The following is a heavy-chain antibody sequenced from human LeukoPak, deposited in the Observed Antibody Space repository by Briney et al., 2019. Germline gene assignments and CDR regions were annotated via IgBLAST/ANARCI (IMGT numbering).Heavy chain of an antibody. CDR2: ISGSGGST. J-gene: IGHJ4*02. D-gene: IGHD3-10*01. Sequence: GGSLRLSCAASGFTFSSYAMNWVRQAPGKGLEWVSAISGSGGSTYYADSVKGRFTISRDSSKNTLYLQMNSLRVEDTAVYYCAKAMLRALTPDYWGQGTLVTVSS. V-gene: IGHV3-23*01. CDR1: GFTFSSYA. CDR3: AKAMLRALTPDY.